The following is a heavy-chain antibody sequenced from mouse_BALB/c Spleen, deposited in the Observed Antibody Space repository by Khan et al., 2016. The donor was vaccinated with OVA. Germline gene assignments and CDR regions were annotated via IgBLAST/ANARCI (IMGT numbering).Heavy chain of an antibody. CDR2: INPSSGYT. CDR3: AKTHER. Sequence: VQLQESGAELARPGASVKMSCKASGYTFTSYTMHWVKQRPGQGLEWIGYINPSSGYTKYNQKFKDKATLTADTSSSTASMQMSSLTYEDAAVYYCAKTHERWGQGTMLTVSS. J-gene: IGHJ2*01. V-gene: IGHV1-4*01. CDR1: GYTFTSYT.